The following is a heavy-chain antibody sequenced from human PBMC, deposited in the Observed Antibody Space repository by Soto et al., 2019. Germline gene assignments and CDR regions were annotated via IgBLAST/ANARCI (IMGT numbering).Heavy chain of an antibody. CDR1: GYTFTNFG. CDR2: ISAYNGNT. V-gene: IGHV1-18*01. D-gene: IGHD6-19*01. Sequence: GASVKVSCKASGYTFTNFGISWVRQAPGQGLEWMGWISAYNGNTNYAQNFQGRVTMTTDTSTSTAYMELRSLRSDDTAVYYCARETSSGDDYWGQGTLVTVSS. J-gene: IGHJ4*02. CDR3: ARETSSGDDY.